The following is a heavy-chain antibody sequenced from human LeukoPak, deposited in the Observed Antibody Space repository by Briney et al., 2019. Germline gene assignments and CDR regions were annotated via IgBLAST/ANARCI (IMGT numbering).Heavy chain of an antibody. CDR2: IIPILGIA. Sequence: SVKVSCTASGGTFSSYAISWVRQAPGQGLEWMGRIIPILGIANYAQELQGRVMITADKSTSAAYMELSRMRSEDTAVYCCARDWLDTGPLDYWGQGTLVTVSS. CDR1: GGTFSSYA. J-gene: IGHJ4*02. V-gene: IGHV1-69*04. CDR3: ARDWLDTGPLDY. D-gene: IGHD5-18*01.